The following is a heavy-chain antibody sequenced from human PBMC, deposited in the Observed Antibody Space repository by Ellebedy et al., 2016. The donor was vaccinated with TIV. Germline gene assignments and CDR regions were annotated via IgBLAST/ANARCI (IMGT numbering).Heavy chain of an antibody. V-gene: IGHV1-2*02. CDR1: GYTFTGYY. CDR2: INPSSGGT. CDR3: ARNTNLVGATTSHYYMDV. Sequence: ASVKVSXXASGYTFTGYYMHWVRQAPGQGLEWMGWINPSSGGTNYAQKFQGRVTMTRDTSISTAYMELSRLRSDDTAVYYCARNTNLVGATTSHYYMDVWGKGTTVTVSS. D-gene: IGHD1-26*01. J-gene: IGHJ6*03.